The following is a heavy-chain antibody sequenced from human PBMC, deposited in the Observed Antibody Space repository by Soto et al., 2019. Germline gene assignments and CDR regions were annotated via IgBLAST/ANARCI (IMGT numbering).Heavy chain of an antibody. CDR1: GYTFTSYG. D-gene: IGHD3-22*01. CDR3: ARELYYYDSSDPTPDY. CDR2: ISAYNGNT. Sequence: ASVKVSCKASGYTFTSYGISWVRQAPGQGLEWMGWISAYNGNTNYAQKLQGRVTMTTDTSTSTAYMELRSLRSDDTAVYYCARELYYYDSSDPTPDYWGQGTLVTVSS. V-gene: IGHV1-18*01. J-gene: IGHJ4*02.